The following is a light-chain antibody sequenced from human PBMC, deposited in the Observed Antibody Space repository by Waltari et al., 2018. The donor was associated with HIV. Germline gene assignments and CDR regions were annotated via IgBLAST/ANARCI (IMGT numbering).Light chain of an antibody. CDR1: QSVSSN. CDR2: RAS. J-gene: IGKJ4*01. V-gene: IGKV3-15*01. CDR3: QQYNNWPLT. Sequence: EIVMTQSPATLSASPGERATLSCRASQSVSSNLAWYQQKPGQAPRLLIYRASTRATGIPARFSGSGSGTEFTLTISSLQSEDFADYYCQQYNNWPLTFGGGTKVEIK.